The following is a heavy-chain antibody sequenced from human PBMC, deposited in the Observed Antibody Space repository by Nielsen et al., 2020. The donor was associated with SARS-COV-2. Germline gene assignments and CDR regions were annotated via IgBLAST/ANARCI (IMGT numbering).Heavy chain of an antibody. CDR1: GFTFSNYA. Sequence: GESLKISCAASGFTFSNYAMHWLRQAPGKGLEWVAVISYDGSNKYYADSVKGRFTISRDNSKNTLYLQMNSLRAEDTAVYYCAKPYDFWGPGFDYWGQGTLVTVSS. CDR2: ISYDGSNK. D-gene: IGHD3-3*01. CDR3: AKPYDFWGPGFDY. J-gene: IGHJ4*02. V-gene: IGHV3-30-3*02.